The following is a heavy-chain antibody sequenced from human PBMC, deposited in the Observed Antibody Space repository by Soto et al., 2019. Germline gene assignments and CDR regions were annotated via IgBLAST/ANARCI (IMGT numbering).Heavy chain of an antibody. CDR3: ARIQRGYYYGSGTYYTYYFDY. J-gene: IGHJ4*02. D-gene: IGHD3-10*01. CDR1: GFSFSNARMG. Sequence: SGPTLVNPTETLTLTCTVSGFSFSNARMGVGWIRQPPGKALEWLAHIFSNDEKSYSPSLKSRLTISRDTSKRQVVLSMTNMDPVDTATYYYARIQRGYYYGSGTYYTYYFDYWGQGTLVTVSS. CDR2: IFSNDEK. V-gene: IGHV2-26*01.